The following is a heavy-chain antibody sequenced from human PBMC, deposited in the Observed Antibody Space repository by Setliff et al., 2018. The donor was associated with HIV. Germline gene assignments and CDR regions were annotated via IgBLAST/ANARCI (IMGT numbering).Heavy chain of an antibody. J-gene: IGHJ3*02. V-gene: IGHV1-58*02. D-gene: IGHD6-19*01. Sequence: AASVKVSCKASGFTFTSSAMQWVRQARGQRLEWIGWIVVGSGNTNYAQKFRERVTITRDVSTSTVYMELSSLRSEDTAVYYCAADETTNGWLVQDAFDIWGQGTMVTVSS. CDR3: AADETTNGWLVQDAFDI. CDR1: GFTFTSSA. CDR2: IVVGSGNT.